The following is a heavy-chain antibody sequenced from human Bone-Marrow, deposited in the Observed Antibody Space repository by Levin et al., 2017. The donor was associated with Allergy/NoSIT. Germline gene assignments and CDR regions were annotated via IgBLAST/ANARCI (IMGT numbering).Heavy chain of an antibody. Sequence: GGSLRLSCAASGFTFSSYSMNWVRQAPGKGLEWVSYISSSSSTIYYADSVKGRFTISRDNAKNSLYLQMNSLRAEDTAVYYCASQLSIAVAGLDYWGQGTLVTVSS. CDR1: GFTFSSYS. CDR2: ISSSSSTI. V-gene: IGHV3-48*01. J-gene: IGHJ4*02. D-gene: IGHD6-19*01. CDR3: ASQLSIAVAGLDY.